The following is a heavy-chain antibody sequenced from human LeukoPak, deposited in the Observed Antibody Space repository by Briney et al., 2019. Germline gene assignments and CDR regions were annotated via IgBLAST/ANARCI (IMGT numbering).Heavy chain of an antibody. Sequence: SETLSLTCAVYGGSFSGYYWSWIRQPPGKGREWIGEINHSGSTNYNPSLKSRVTISVDKSKNQFSLKLSSVTAADTAVYYCARLGSGPLXXMTXVNYXXXYXXVWGKGTTVTVSS. CDR3: ARLGSGPLXXMTXVNYXXXYXXV. J-gene: IGHJ6*03. CDR2: INHSGST. D-gene: IGHD4-11*01. V-gene: IGHV4-34*01. CDR1: GGSFSGYY.